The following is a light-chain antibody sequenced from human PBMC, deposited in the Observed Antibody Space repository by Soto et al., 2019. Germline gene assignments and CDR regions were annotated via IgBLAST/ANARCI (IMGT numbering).Light chain of an antibody. CDR1: STDVGGYNY. CDR3: CSYAGRGTLYV. J-gene: IGLJ1*01. V-gene: IGLV2-11*01. Sequence: QSALTQPRSLSGSPGQSVTISCTGTSTDVGGYNYVSWYQQHPGKVPKLMLYDVSKRPSGVPDRFSGSKSGNTASLTISGLQAEDGADYYCCSYAGRGTLYVFGSGTKVTVL. CDR2: DVS.